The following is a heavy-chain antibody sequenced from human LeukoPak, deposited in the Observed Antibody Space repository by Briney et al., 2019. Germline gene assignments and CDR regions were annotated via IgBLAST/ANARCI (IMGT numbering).Heavy chain of an antibody. V-gene: IGHV3-21*01. CDR2: ISSSSSYI. CDR1: GFTFSSYS. CDR3: ARATYYYGSGSDFKDFYYYYGMDV. Sequence: PGGSLRLSCAASGFTFSSYSMNWVRQAPGKGLEWVSSISSSSSYIYYADSVKGRFTISRDNAKNSLYLQMNSLRAEDTAVYYCARATYYYGSGSDFKDFYYYYGMDVWGQGTTVTVSS. J-gene: IGHJ6*02. D-gene: IGHD3-10*01.